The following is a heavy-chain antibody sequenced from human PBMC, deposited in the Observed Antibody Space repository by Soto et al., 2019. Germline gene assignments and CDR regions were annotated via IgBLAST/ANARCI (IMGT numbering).Heavy chain of an antibody. CDR2: ISGNGGST. Sequence: PGGSLRLSCAASGFSFSTYAMSWVRQAPGKGLEWVSLISGNGGSTYYADTVKGRFTISRDNSRDTLYLQMSSLRAEDTAVYYCAKVHGSGTYHNFPDYWGQGTLVTVS. V-gene: IGHV3-23*01. CDR3: AKVHGSGTYHNFPDY. J-gene: IGHJ4*02. CDR1: GFSFSTYA. D-gene: IGHD3-10*01.